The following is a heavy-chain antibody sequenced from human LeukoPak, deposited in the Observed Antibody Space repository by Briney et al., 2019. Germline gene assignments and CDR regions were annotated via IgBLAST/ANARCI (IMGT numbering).Heavy chain of an antibody. Sequence: AASVKVSCKASGYTFTSYGISWVRQAPGQGLEWMGGIIPISGTANYAQKFQGRVTITADESTSTAYMELSSLRSEDTAVYYCASSLSGYYGSGSYENYYYYGMDVWGQGTTVTVSS. CDR1: GYTFTSYG. CDR2: IIPISGTA. CDR3: ASSLSGYYGSGSYENYYYYGMDV. J-gene: IGHJ6*02. D-gene: IGHD3-10*01. V-gene: IGHV1-69*13.